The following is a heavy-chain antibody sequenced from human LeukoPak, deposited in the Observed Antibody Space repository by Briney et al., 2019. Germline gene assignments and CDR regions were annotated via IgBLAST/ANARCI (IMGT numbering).Heavy chain of an antibody. D-gene: IGHD6-13*01. CDR3: AGIAAAGTWLDY. V-gene: IGHV4-31*03. CDR2: IYYSGST. CDR1: GGSISSGGYY. J-gene: IGHJ4*02. Sequence: PSQTLSLTCTVSGGSISSGGYYWSWIRQHPGKGLEWIGYIYYSGSTYYNPSLKRRVTISVDTSKNQFSLKLSSVTAADTAVYYCAGIAAAGTWLDYWGQGTLVTVSS.